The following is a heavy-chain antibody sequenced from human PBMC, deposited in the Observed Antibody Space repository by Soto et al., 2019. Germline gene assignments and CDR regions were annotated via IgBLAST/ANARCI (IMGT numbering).Heavy chain of an antibody. D-gene: IGHD6-19*01. CDR3: ARNRGLPYSSGWYGAFDI. J-gene: IGHJ3*02. Sequence: GGSLRLSCAASGFTFSSYWMSWVRQAPGKGLEWVANIKQDGSEKYYVDSVKGRFTISRDNAKNSLYLQMNSLRAEDTAVYYCARNRGLPYSSGWYGAFDIWGQGTMVTVSS. CDR2: IKQDGSEK. CDR1: GFTFSSYW. V-gene: IGHV3-7*05.